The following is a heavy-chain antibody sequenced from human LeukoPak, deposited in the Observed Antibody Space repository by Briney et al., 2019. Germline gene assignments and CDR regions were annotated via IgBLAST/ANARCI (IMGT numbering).Heavy chain of an antibody. CDR2: ISSSSSYI. V-gene: IGHV3-21*01. Sequence: GGSLRLSCAASGFTFSSYSMNWVRRAPGKGLEWVSSISSSSSYIYYADSVKGRFTISRDNAKNSLYLQMNSLRAEDTAVYYCARPHSGSYYDAFDIWGQGTMVTVSS. J-gene: IGHJ3*02. CDR3: ARPHSGSYYDAFDI. CDR1: GFTFSSYS. D-gene: IGHD1-26*01.